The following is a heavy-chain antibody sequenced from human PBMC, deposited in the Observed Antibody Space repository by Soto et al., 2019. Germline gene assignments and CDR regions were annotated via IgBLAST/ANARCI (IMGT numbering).Heavy chain of an antibody. CDR1: GGTFSSYA. J-gene: IGHJ4*02. D-gene: IGHD5-18*01. CDR3: ARVDTAMARNYFDY. V-gene: IGHV1-69*06. CDR2: IIPIFGTA. Sequence: QVQLVQSWAEVKKRGSSVKVSCKAFGGTFSSYAISWLRQAPGQGLEWMGGIIPIFGTANYALKFQGSVTITADKSTSTVYMELSSLRSEDTAVYYCARVDTAMARNYFDYWGQGTLVTVSS.